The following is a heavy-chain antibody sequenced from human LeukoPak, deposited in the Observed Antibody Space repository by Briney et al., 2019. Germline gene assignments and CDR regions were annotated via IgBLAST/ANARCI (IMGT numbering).Heavy chain of an antibody. CDR1: GYSFTSNW. Sequence: GESLKISCKGSGYSFTSNWIGWVRQMPGKGLEWMGFIYPGDSDTRYSPSFQGQVTISADKSISTAYLQWSSLKASDTAMYYCARHGYCSGSSCYAFDIWGQGTVVTVSS. V-gene: IGHV5-51*01. CDR3: ARHGYCSGSSCYAFDI. D-gene: IGHD2-15*01. CDR2: IYPGDSDT. J-gene: IGHJ3*02.